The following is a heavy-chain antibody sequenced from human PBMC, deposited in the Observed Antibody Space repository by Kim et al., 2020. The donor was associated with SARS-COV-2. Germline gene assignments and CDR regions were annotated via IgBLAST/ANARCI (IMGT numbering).Heavy chain of an antibody. V-gene: IGHV3-15*01. CDR2: IKSKTEGGTT. J-gene: IGHJ6*02. Sequence: GGSLRLSCAASGFTLSNAWMSWVRQAPGKGLEWVGRIKSKTEGGTTDYAAPVKGRFTISRDDSKNTVYLEMNSLKTEDTAVYYCTTGWGVWGQGTTITVSS. CDR3: TTGWGV. D-gene: IGHD1-26*01. CDR1: GFTLSNAW.